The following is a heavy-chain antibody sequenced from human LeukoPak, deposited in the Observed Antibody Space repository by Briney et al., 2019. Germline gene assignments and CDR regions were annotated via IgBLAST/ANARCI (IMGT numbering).Heavy chain of an antibody. V-gene: IGHV3-74*01. Sequence: GGSLRLSCAASGFTFSSYWMHWVRQAPGKGRVWVSRINSDGSSTSYADSVKGRFTISRDNAKNTLYLQMNSLRAEDTAVYYCARHSMTHAVDVWGQGTMVTVSS. CDR2: INSDGSST. D-gene: IGHD2/OR15-2a*01. J-gene: IGHJ3*01. CDR1: GFTFSSYW. CDR3: ARHSMTHAVDV.